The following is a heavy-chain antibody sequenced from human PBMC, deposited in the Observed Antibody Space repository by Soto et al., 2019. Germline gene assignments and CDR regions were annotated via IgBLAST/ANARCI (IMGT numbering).Heavy chain of an antibody. D-gene: IGHD6-13*01. J-gene: IGHJ2*01. CDR1: GFTFSSYT. V-gene: IGHV3-30-3*01. Sequence: QVQLVESGGGVVQPGRSLRLSCAASGFTFSSYTMHWVRQAPGKGLEWVAIISDDGNNKYYADSMKGRFTISRDNSKNTVYMQMNSLRPKDTAVYYCARDCFSSSWPGWYFALWGRGTLVTVSS. CDR2: ISDDGNNK. CDR3: ARDCFSSSWPGWYFAL.